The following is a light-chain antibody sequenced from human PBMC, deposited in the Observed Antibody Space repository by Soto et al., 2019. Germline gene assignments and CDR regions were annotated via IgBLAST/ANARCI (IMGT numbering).Light chain of an antibody. J-gene: IGKJ1*01. CDR2: GAS. CDR1: QSVASGY. CDR3: QLYERSPT. V-gene: IGKV3-20*01. Sequence: ETVLTQSPGTLSLSAGERATLSCRASQSVASGYLVWYQQKPGQTPTVLIYGASTRAAGIPDRFSGSGSGTDFTLTISRLEPEDFAVYYCQLYERSPTFGQGTKVEMK.